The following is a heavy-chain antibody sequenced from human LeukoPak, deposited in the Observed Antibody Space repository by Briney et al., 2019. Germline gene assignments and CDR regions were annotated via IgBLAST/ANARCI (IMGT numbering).Heavy chain of an antibody. J-gene: IGHJ3*02. CDR1: GYTFTSYA. CDR3: ARVSFGNSRKIQAAFDI. D-gene: IGHD4-23*01. CDR2: INTNTGNP. Sequence: ASVKVSCKASGYTFTSYAMNWVRQAPGQGLEWMGWINTNTGNPTYAQGFTGRFVFSLDTSVSTAYLQISSLKAEDTAVYYCARVSFGNSRKIQAAFDIWGQGTMVTVSS. V-gene: IGHV7-4-1*02.